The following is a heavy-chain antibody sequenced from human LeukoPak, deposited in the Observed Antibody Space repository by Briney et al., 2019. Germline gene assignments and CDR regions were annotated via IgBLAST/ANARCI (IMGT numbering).Heavy chain of an antibody. J-gene: IGHJ4*02. CDR3: ARDSGQQLQTPHFDY. CDR2: ISSSDGTR. CDR1: GFTFSSYE. D-gene: IGHD6-13*01. Sequence: PGGSLRLSCAASGFTFSSYEMNWVRQAPGKGLEWVSYISSSDGTRTYADSVKGRFTIFRDNAKNSLYLQMNSLRAEDTAVYYCARDSGQQLQTPHFDYWGQGTLVTVSS. V-gene: IGHV3-48*03.